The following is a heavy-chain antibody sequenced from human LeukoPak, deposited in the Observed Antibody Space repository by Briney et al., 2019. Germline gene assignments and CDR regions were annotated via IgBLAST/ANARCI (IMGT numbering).Heavy chain of an antibody. CDR1: GGSFSGYY. CDR3: ASTPGWSGYYDILTGYPDY. CDR2: INHSGST. Sequence: PSETLSLTCAVYGGSFSGYYWSWIRQPPGKGLEWIGEINHSGSTNYNPSLKSRVTISVDTSKNQFSLKLSSVTAADTAVYYCASTPGWSGYYDILTGYPDYWGQGTLVTVSS. V-gene: IGHV4-34*01. D-gene: IGHD3-9*01. J-gene: IGHJ4*02.